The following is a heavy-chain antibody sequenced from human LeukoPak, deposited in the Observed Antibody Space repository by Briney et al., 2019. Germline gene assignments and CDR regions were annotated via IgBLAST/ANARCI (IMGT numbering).Heavy chain of an antibody. CDR1: GGSFSGYY. CDR2: INHSGST. J-gene: IGHJ4*02. Sequence: SETLSLTCAVYGGSFSGYYWSWIRQPPGKELEWIGEINHSGSTNYNPSLKSRVTISVDTSKNQFSLKLSSVTAADTAVYYCAGGLIAEVKIDYGGREPLSTFS. V-gene: IGHV4-34*01. D-gene: IGHD6-13*01. CDR3: AGGLIAEVKIDY.